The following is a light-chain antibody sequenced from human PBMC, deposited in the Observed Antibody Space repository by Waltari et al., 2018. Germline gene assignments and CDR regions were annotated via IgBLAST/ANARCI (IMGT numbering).Light chain of an antibody. CDR1: QSISSW. CDR2: TAS. J-gene: IGKJ1*01. V-gene: IGKV1-5*03. CDR3: ENYINYPGT. Sequence: DIQMTQSPSTLSASVGDRVTITCRASQSISSWLARYQQKHGKALQYLIYTASLLDIVVTSTFCGSRSVTEFAHSISSLQPDNFATYDCENYINYPGTFSQGTKVKI.